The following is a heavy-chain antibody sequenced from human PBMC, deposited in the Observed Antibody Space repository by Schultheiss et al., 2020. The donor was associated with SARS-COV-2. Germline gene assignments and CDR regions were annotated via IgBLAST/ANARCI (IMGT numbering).Heavy chain of an antibody. CDR2: ISSSSSYT. Sequence: LSLTSAVYGGSFSGYYWSWIRQPPGKGLEWASYISSSSSYTNYADTVKGRFTISRDNAKNSLYLQMNSLRAEDTAVYYCARERGSWGMDVWGQGTTVTVSS. CDR3: ARERGSWGMDV. D-gene: IGHD3-10*01. J-gene: IGHJ6*02. CDR1: GGSFSGYY. V-gene: IGHV3-11*06.